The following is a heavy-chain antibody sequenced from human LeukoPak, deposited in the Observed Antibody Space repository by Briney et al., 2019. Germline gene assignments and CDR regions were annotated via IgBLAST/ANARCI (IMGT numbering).Heavy chain of an antibody. J-gene: IGHJ3*02. CDR1: GFTFSSYG. V-gene: IGHV3-30*19. D-gene: IGHD4-17*01. Sequence: QPGRSLRLSRAASGFTFSSYGMHWVRQAPGKGLEWVAVISYDGSNKYYADSVKGRFTISRDNSKNTLYLQMNSLRAEDTAVYYCAREGAYGDYPKEAFDIWGQGTMVTVSS. CDR2: ISYDGSNK. CDR3: AREGAYGDYPKEAFDI.